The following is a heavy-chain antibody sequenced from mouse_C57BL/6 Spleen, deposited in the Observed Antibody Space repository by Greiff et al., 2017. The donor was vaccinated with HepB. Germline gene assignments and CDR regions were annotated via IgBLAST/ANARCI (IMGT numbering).Heavy chain of an antibody. Sequence: EVKLVESGEGLVKPGGSLKLSCAASGFTFSSYAMSWVRQTPEKRLEWVAYISSGGDYIYYADTVKGRFTITRDNARNTLYLQMSSLKSEDTAMYYCTREGGGYYFDYWGQGTTLTVSS. J-gene: IGHJ2*01. D-gene: IGHD1-1*02. CDR1: GFTFSSYA. CDR3: TREGGGYYFDY. CDR2: ISSGGDYI. V-gene: IGHV5-9-1*02.